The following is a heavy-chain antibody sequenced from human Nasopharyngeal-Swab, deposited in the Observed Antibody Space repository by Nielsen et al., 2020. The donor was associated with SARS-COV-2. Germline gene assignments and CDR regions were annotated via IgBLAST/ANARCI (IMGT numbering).Heavy chain of an antibody. V-gene: IGHV3-21*01. CDR1: GFSCSSYS. D-gene: IGHD1-26*01. CDR3: ARARIVGATDFDY. Sequence: GESLKIACTASGFSCSSYSRNWIRQAQGKGREGVSSISSSGSYKHCADSVKGRFTISRDNARTSLYLQMNSLRAEDTAVSYCARARIVGATDFDYWGQGTLVTVSS. CDR2: ISSSGSYK. J-gene: IGHJ4*02.